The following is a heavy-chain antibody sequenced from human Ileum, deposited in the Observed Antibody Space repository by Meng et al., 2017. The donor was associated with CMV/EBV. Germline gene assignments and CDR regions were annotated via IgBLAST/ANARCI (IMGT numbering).Heavy chain of an antibody. D-gene: IGHD3-22*01. CDR2: ITYSGTT. CDR3: VRASITMIDY. Sequence: QLQRQESGPGLVKPSETLSLTCPVSGDSISSGDYFWGWIRQPPKGLEWVASITYSGTTYYNPSLKSRVTMSVDTSKNQFSLKLNSVTAADTAVYYCVRASITMIDYWGQGTLVTVSS. J-gene: IGHJ4*02. CDR1: GDSISSGDYF. V-gene: IGHV4-39*07.